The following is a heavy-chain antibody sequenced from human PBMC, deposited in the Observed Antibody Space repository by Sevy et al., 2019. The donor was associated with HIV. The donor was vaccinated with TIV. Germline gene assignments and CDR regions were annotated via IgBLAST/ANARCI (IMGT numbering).Heavy chain of an antibody. CDR2: IQVDGREK. Sequence: GGSLRLSCADSGFTFSSYAMHWVRQAPGKGLEWVAFIQVDGREKFYTDSVKGRFTISRDSSKNTVYLQMNSLRGEDTAVYYCAKRPTAAWGQGTLVTVSS. CDR1: GFTFSSYA. CDR3: AKRPTAA. V-gene: IGHV3-30*02. J-gene: IGHJ5*02.